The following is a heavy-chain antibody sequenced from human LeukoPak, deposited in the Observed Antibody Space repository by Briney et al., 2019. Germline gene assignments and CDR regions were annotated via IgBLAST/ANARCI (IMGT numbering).Heavy chain of an antibody. CDR3: ARRGEAMDLFDY. Sequence: GESLKISCKDSGYSFTSYWIGWVRQMPGKGLEWMGIIYPGDSDTRYSPSFQGQVTISADKSNNTAYLQWSSLKASDTAIYYCARRGEAMDLFDYWGQGTLVTVSS. J-gene: IGHJ4*02. V-gene: IGHV5-51*01. CDR2: IYPGDSDT. CDR1: GYSFTSYW. D-gene: IGHD5-18*01.